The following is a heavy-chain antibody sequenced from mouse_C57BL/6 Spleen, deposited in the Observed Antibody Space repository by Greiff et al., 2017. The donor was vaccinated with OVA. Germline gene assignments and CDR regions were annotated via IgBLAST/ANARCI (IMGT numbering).Heavy chain of an antibody. D-gene: IGHD2-1*01. J-gene: IGHJ1*03. CDR3: ARSGGKDWYFDV. V-gene: IGHV1-64*01. CDR2: IHPNSGST. Sequence: QVQLQQPGAELVKPGVSVKLSCKASGYTFTSYWMHWVKQRPGQGLEWIGMIHPNSGSTNYNEKFKSKATLTVDKSSSTAYMQLSSLTSEDSAVYYCARSGGKDWYFDVWGTGTTVTVSS. CDR1: GYTFTSYW.